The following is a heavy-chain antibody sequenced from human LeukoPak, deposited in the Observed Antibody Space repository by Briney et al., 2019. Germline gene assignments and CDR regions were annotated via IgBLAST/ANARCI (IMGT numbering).Heavy chain of an antibody. CDR3: ARVEHSYGHHIDY. D-gene: IGHD5-18*01. Sequence: SETLSLTCTVSGGSISSYYWSWIRQPPGKGLEWIGYIYYSGSTNHNPSLKSRVTISVDTSKNQFSLKLSSVTAADTAVYYCARVEHSYGHHIDYWGQGTLVTVSS. J-gene: IGHJ4*02. CDR2: IYYSGST. V-gene: IGHV4-59*01. CDR1: GGSISSYY.